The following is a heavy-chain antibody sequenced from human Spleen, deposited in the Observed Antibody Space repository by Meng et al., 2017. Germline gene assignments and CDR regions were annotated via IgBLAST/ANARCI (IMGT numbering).Heavy chain of an antibody. Sequence: QVQLQQWGAGLLKPSETLSLTCAVDGGSFSGYYWSWIRQPPGKGLEWIGEINHSGSTNYNPSLKSRVTISVDTSKNQFSLKLSPVTAADTAVYYCARRHNWGWVPVDYWGQGTLVTVSS. CDR1: GGSFSGYY. V-gene: IGHV4-34*01. CDR3: ARRHNWGWVPVDY. CDR2: INHSGST. D-gene: IGHD7-27*01. J-gene: IGHJ4*02.